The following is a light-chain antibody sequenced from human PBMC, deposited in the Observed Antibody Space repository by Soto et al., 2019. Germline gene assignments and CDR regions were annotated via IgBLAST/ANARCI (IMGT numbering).Light chain of an antibody. V-gene: IGLV1-44*01. J-gene: IGLJ1*01. CDR3: ATWDDSLKGYV. Sequence: QSVLTQPPSASGTPGQRVTISCSGSSSNIGSSTLTWYQQLPGAAPTVLIHSNNQRASGVPDRFSGAKSGTSASLAISGLQSDDEADYYCATWDDSLKGYVFGTGTKVTVL. CDR1: SSNIGSST. CDR2: SNN.